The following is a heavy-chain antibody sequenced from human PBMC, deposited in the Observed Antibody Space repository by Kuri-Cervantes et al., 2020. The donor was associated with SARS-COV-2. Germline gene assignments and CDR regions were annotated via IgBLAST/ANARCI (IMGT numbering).Heavy chain of an antibody. CDR1: GYTFTGYY. J-gene: IGHJ6*02. D-gene: IGHD6-6*01. CDR3: ARDPGYSSSSVYYYYGMDA. Sequence: ASVKVSCKASGYTFTGYYMHWVRQAPGQGLEWMGWINPNSGGTNYAQKFQGWVTMTRDTSISTAYMELSRLRSDDTAVYYCARDPGYSSSSVYYYYGMDAWGQGTTVTVSS. CDR2: INPNSGGT. V-gene: IGHV1-2*04.